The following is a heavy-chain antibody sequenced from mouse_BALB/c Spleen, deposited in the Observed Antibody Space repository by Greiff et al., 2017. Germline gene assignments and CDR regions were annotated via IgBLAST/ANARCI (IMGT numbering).Heavy chain of an antibody. D-gene: IGHD1-1*01. CDR1: GFTFSSYA. J-gene: IGHJ3*01. CDR2: ISSGGST. CDR3: ARGLRDGFAY. Sequence: DVMLVESGGGLVKPGGSLKLSCAASGFTFSSYAMSWVRQTPEKRLEWVASISSGGSTYYPDSVKGRFTISRDNARNILYLQMSSLRSEDTAMYYCARGLRDGFAYWGQGTLVTVSA. V-gene: IGHV5-6-5*01.